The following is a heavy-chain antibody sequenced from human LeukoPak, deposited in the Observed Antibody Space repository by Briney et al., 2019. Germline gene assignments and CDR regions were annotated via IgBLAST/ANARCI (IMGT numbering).Heavy chain of an antibody. Sequence: SETLSLTCAVYAGSFSGYYWSWIRQPPGKGLEWIGEINHSGSTNYNPSLKSRVTISVDTSKNQFSLKLSSVTAADTAVYYCARHPPRYYYDSSGYPGFDYWGQGTLVTVSS. CDR1: AGSFSGYY. CDR3: ARHPPRYYYDSSGYPGFDY. D-gene: IGHD3-22*01. V-gene: IGHV4-34*01. CDR2: INHSGST. J-gene: IGHJ4*02.